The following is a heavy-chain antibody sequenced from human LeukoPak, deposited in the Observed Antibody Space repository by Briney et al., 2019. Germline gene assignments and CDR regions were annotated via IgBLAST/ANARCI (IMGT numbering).Heavy chain of an antibody. D-gene: IGHD3-22*01. J-gene: IGHJ3*02. CDR1: GFTFDDYA. Sequence: GRSLRLSCAASGFTFDDYAMHWVRQAPGKGLEWVSGISWNSGSIGYADSVKGRFTISRDNAKNSLYLQMNSLRAEDTALYYCAKDIKDYYDSSGPLDAFDIWGQGTMVTVSS. CDR3: AKDIKDYYDSSGPLDAFDI. CDR2: ISWNSGSI. V-gene: IGHV3-9*01.